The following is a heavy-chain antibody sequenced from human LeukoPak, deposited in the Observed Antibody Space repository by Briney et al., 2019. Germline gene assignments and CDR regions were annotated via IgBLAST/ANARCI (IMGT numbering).Heavy chain of an antibody. D-gene: IGHD1-26*01. V-gene: IGHV5-51*01. J-gene: IGHJ4*02. CDR2: IYTGDSDT. CDR3: ARRSQSGIYVEY. CDR1: GYSFTSYW. Sequence: GASLKISCTGSGYSFTSYWIGWVRQRPGKGLEWMGIIYTGDSDTRYSPPFQGQVTISADKSISTAYVQWSSLEASDTAMYYCARRSQSGIYVEYWGQGTLVTVSS.